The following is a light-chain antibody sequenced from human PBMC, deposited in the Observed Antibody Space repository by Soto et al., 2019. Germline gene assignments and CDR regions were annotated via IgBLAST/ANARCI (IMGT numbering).Light chain of an antibody. CDR2: NNN. V-gene: IGLV1-44*01. J-gene: IGLJ2*01. CDR1: SANIGSNT. Sequence: QSVLTQSPSVSGTPGQRVTISCSGSSANIGSNTVSWYQQLPGTAPKLLIYNNNQRPSGVPDRFSGSKSGTSAPLAISGLRSEDESDYYCAAWDDSVNAVVFGGGTKVTVL. CDR3: AAWDDSVNAVV.